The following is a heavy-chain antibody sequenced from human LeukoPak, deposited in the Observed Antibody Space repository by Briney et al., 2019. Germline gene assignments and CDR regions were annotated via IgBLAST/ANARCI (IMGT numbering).Heavy chain of an antibody. V-gene: IGHV3-7*01. CDR2: IKYDGSEK. CDR1: GFTFSSYW. CDR3: ARDIEAAGLFLDY. Sequence: GGSLRLSCAASGFTFSSYWMTWVRQAPGKGLEWVANIKYDGSEKDYMDSVKGRFTISRDNARSSLYLQMNSLRAEDTAVYYCARDIEAAGLFLDYWGQGTLVTVSS. D-gene: IGHD6-13*01. J-gene: IGHJ4*02.